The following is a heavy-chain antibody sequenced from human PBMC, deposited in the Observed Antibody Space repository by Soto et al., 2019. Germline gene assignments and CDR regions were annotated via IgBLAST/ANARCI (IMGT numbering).Heavy chain of an antibody. CDR3: ARDPFHYDSSGYGVY. CDR2: ISSSGSTI. D-gene: IGHD3-22*01. CDR1: GFTFSSYE. V-gene: IGHV3-48*03. J-gene: IGHJ4*02. Sequence: PGGSLRLSCAASGFTFSSYEMNWVRQAPGKGLEWVSYISSSGSTIYYADSVKGRFTISRDNAKNSLYLQMNSLRAEDTAVYYCARDPFHYDSSGYGVYWGQGTQVTVSS.